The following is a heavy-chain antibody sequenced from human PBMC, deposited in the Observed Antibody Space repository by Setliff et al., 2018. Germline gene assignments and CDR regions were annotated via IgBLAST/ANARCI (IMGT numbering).Heavy chain of an antibody. V-gene: IGHV3-30*09. CDR3: ARDPPGPNYNFWSGYPDY. D-gene: IGHD3-3*01. CDR1: GFIFSNYW. Sequence: LRLSCATSGFIFSNYWMAWVRQAPGKGLEWVATIKHDGINKYHADSVKGRFAISRDNSKNTLYLQMNTLRTEDTAVYYCARDPPGPNYNFWSGYPDYWGQGTLVTVSS. J-gene: IGHJ4*02. CDR2: IKHDGINK.